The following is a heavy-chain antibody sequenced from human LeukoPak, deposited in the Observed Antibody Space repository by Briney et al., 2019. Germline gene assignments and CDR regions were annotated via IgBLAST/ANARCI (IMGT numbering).Heavy chain of an antibody. J-gene: IGHJ4*02. CDR2: IYTSGST. V-gene: IGHV4-4*07. CDR1: GGSISSYY. CDR3: AGDEYYYDSSGYRFDY. D-gene: IGHD3-22*01. Sequence: PSETLSLTCTVSGGSISSYYWSWIRQPAGKGLEWIGRIYTSGSTNYNPSLKSRVTMSVDTSKNQFSLKLSSVTAADTAVYYCAGDEYYYDSSGYRFDYWGQGTLVTVSS.